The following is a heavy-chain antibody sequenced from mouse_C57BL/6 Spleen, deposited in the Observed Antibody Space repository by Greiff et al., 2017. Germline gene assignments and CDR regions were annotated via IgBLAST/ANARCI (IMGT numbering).Heavy chain of an antibody. Sequence: VHVKQSGPELVKPGDSVKISCKASGYSFTGYFMNWVMQSHGKSLEWIGRINPYNGDTFYNQKFKGKATLTVDKSSSTAHMELRSLTSEDSAVYYCARRVDYGVQGHAMDYWGQGTSVTVSS. J-gene: IGHJ4*01. D-gene: IGHD2-4*01. CDR2: INPYNGDT. CDR1: GYSFTGYF. V-gene: IGHV1-20*01. CDR3: ARRVDYGVQGHAMDY.